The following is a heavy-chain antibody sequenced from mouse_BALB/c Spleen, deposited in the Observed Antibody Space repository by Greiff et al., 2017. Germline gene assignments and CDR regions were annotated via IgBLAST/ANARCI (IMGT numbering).Heavy chain of an antibody. CDR1: GFTFSDYG. J-gene: IGHJ1*01. D-gene: IGHD2-3*01. CDR3: ARDRNDGYYGYFDV. V-gene: IGHV5-15*02. CDR2: ISNLAYSI. Sequence: EVKLMESGGGLVQPGGSRKLSCAASGFTFSDYGMAWVRQAPGKGPEWVAFISNLAYSIYYADTVTGRFTISRENAKNTLYLEMSSLRSEDTAMYYCARDRNDGYYGYFDVWGAGTTVTVSS.